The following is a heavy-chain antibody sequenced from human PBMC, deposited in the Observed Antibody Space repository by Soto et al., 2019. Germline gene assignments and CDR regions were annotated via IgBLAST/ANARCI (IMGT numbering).Heavy chain of an antibody. CDR2: IIPIFGTA. J-gene: IGHJ6*02. CDR3: ARCGHTYYYYYGMDV. D-gene: IGHD5-18*01. V-gene: IGHV1-69*13. CDR1: GGTFSSYA. Sequence: SVKVSCKASGGTFSSYAISWVRQAPGQGLEWMGGIIPIFGTANYAQKFQGRVTITADESTSTAYMELSSLRSDDTAVYYCARCGHTYYYYYGMDVWGQGTKVTVYS.